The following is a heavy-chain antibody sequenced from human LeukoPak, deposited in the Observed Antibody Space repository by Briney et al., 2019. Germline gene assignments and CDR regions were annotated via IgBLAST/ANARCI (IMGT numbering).Heavy chain of an antibody. CDR2: TYAGGST. CDR3: ARALHDALDI. V-gene: IGHV3-53*01. Sequence: GGSLRLSCAASGFTVSSSYMSWVRQAPGKGLEWVSVTYAGGSTYYADSVKGRFTISRDNAKNSLYLQMSSLRAEDTAVYYCARALHDALDIWGQGTMVTVSS. J-gene: IGHJ3*02. CDR1: GFTVSSSY.